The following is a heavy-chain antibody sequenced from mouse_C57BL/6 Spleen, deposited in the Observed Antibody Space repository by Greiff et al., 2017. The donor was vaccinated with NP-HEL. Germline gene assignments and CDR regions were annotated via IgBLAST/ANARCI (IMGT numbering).Heavy chain of an antibody. D-gene: IGHD2-2*01. Sequence: QVTLKVSGPGILQSSQTLSLTCSFSGFSLSTSGMGVSWIRQPSGKGLEWLVHIYWDDDKRYNPFRKSRLIISKDTSRNQVFLKITSMDAAYTATYYGAQGDYGYSWFAYWGQGTLVTVSA. CDR3: AQGDYGYSWFAY. V-gene: IGHV8-12*01. CDR1: GFSLSTSGMG. J-gene: IGHJ3*01. CDR2: IYWDDDK.